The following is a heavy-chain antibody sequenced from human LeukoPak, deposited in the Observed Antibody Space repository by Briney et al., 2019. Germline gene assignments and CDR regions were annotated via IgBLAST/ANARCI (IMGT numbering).Heavy chain of an antibody. Sequence: SETLSLTCSVSGGSISDYSWSWIRQPPGKGLEWIGYIHYSGSTNYNPSPKSRVTISLDTSKKQFFLRLSSVTAADTAIYYCAMYDSFFDYCGQGTLVTVSS. J-gene: IGHJ4*02. D-gene: IGHD1-1*01. CDR2: IHYSGST. CDR1: GGSISDYS. CDR3: AMYDSFFDY. V-gene: IGHV4-59*08.